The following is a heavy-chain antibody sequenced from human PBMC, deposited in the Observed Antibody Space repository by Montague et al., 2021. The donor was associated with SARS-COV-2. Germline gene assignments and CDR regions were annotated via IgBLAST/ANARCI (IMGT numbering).Heavy chain of an antibody. D-gene: IGHD6-13*01. J-gene: IGHJ6*02. Sequence: RIYYIGSTYYNPSLTIRVTISVDTPNNQFSLTLSSVTASDTAVYYCARVGRQQLVRLSGMDVWGQGTTVTVA. CDR2: IYYIGST. V-gene: IGHV4-39*07. CDR3: ARVGRQQLVRLSGMDV.